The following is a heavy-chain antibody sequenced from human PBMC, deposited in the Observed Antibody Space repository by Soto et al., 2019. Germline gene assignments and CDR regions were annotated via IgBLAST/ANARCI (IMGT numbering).Heavy chain of an antibody. V-gene: IGHV4-4*02. D-gene: IGHD6-19*01. Sequence: SETLERSFADSGVSVNSEHWWSWLRQLPGKGLEWIGEIFNSVNTNYNPSLKSRVNISVDKSKNHFSLTLTSVTAADTAVYYCVKNGWYSADVWGRGTMVT. J-gene: IGHJ3*01. CDR1: GVSVNSEHW. CDR2: IFNSVNT. CDR3: VKNGWYSADV.